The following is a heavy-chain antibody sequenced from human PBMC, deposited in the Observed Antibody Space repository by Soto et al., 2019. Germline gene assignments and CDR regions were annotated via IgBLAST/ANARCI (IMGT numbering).Heavy chain of an antibody. Sequence: EVQLLECGGGLVQPGGSLRLSCAASGFTFSSYAMSWVRQAPGKGLEWVSAISGSGGSTYYADSVKGRFTISRDNSKNTLYLQMNSLRAEDTAVYYCAKIPYCSRTSCYYNWFDPWGQGTLVTVSS. D-gene: IGHD2-2*01. J-gene: IGHJ5*02. CDR3: AKIPYCSRTSCYYNWFDP. CDR2: ISGSGGST. V-gene: IGHV3-23*01. CDR1: GFTFSSYA.